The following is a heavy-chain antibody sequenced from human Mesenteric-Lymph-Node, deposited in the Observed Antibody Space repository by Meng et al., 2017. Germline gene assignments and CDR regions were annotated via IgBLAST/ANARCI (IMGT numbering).Heavy chain of an antibody. D-gene: IGHD6-13*01. CDR2: FSGVAATT. J-gene: IGHJ4*01. Sequence: EVELVASGGGLVQAGGSLTLSWAALGFTFSNFAMSWVRQALGKGLEWVSAFSGVAATTFYAGYVKGSFTISRDNSRNTLYLQMNDLRVEDTAVYYCAKGQQQESRFDSWGQGTLVTVSS. CDR1: GFTFSNFA. CDR3: AKGQQQESRFDS. V-gene: IGHV3-23*04.